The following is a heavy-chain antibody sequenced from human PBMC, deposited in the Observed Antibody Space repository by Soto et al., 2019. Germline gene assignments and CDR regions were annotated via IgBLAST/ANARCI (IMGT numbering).Heavy chain of an antibody. CDR3: AKEPVLRFLEWLLPSHFDY. CDR1: GFTFSSYA. D-gene: IGHD3-3*01. J-gene: IGHJ4*02. CDR2: ISGSGGST. Sequence: EVQLLESGGGLVQPGGSLRLSCAASGFTFSSYAMSWVRQAPGKGLEWVSAISGSGGSTYYADSVKGRFTISRDNSKNTLYLQMNSLRAEDTAVYYCAKEPVLRFLEWLLPSHFDYWGQGTLVTVSS. V-gene: IGHV3-23*01.